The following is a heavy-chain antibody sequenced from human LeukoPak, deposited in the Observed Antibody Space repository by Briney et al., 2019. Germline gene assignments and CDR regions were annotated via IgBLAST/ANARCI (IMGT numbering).Heavy chain of an antibody. CDR3: ARGGDSSSPSDFDY. Sequence: GGSLRLSCAASGFTFSSYSMNWVRQAPGKGLEWVSYISSSSSTIYYADSVKGRFTISRDNAKNSLYLQMNSLRAEDTALYYCARGGDSSSPSDFDYWGQGTLVTVSS. CDR1: GFTFSSYS. J-gene: IGHJ4*02. V-gene: IGHV3-48*01. CDR2: ISSSSSTI. D-gene: IGHD6-13*01.